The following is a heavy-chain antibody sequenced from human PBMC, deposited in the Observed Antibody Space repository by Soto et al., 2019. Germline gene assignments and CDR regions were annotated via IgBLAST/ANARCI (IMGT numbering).Heavy chain of an antibody. V-gene: IGHV1-2*02. CDR2: INPNSGGT. CDR3: ARVAADFWSGYSYGMDV. CDR1: GYTFTGYY. D-gene: IGHD3-3*01. J-gene: IGHJ6*02. Sequence: QVQLVQSGAEVKKPGASVKVSCKASGYTFTGYYMHWVRQAPGQGLEWMGWINPNSGGTNYAQKFQGRVTMTRDTSISTAYMELSRLRSDDTAVYYCARVAADFWSGYSYGMDVWGQGTTVTVSS.